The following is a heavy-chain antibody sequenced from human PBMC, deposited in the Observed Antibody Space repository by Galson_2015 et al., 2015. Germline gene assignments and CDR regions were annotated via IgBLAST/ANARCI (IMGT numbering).Heavy chain of an antibody. CDR2: IIPIFGTA. Sequence: SVKVSCKASGGTFSSYAISWVRQAPGQGLEWMGGIIPIFGTANYAQKFQGRVTITADESTSTAYMELSSLRSEDTAVYYCAIPNAITMFGGGAFDIWGQGTMVTVSS. D-gene: IGHD3-3*01. J-gene: IGHJ3*02. CDR3: AIPNAITMFGGGAFDI. V-gene: IGHV1-69*13. CDR1: GGTFSSYA.